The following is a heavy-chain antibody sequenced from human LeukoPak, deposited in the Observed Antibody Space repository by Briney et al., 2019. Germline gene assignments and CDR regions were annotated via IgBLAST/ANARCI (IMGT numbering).Heavy chain of an antibody. Sequence: GGSLRLSCAASGFTFSSYSMNWVRQAPGKGLEWVSYISSSSSTIYYADSVKGRFTISRDNAKNSLYLQMNSLRAEDTALYYCAKQADTPMLIWSFTDYWGQGTLVTVSS. V-gene: IGHV3-48*01. J-gene: IGHJ4*02. CDR1: GFTFSSYS. CDR3: AKQADTPMLIWSFTDY. D-gene: IGHD5-18*01. CDR2: ISSSSSTI.